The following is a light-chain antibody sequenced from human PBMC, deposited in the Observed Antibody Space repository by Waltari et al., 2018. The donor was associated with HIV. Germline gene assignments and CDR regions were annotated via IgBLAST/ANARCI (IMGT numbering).Light chain of an antibody. V-gene: IGLV3-21*01. CDR1: NIERKS. J-gene: IGLJ3*02. CDR2: YDN. CDR3: QVWDSTREHVS. Sequence: SVLTQPPSVSVAPGMTARITCGGKNIERKSVHWYQQKPGQAPILLICYDNDRPSGIPERFSGSNSGNTATLTIARVGAGDEADYYCQVWDSTREHVSFGGGTKLTVL.